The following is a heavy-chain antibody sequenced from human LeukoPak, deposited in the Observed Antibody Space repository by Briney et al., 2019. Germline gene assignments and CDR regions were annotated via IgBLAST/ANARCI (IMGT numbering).Heavy chain of an antibody. CDR3: ARDRYSLDY. CDR1: GFTSSSYA. V-gene: IGHV3-30*04. Sequence: PGRSLRLSCAASGFTSSSYAMHWVRQAPGKGLEWVAVISYDGSNKYYADSVKGRFTIPRDNSKNTLYLQMNSLRAEDTAVYYCARDRYSLDYWGQGTLVTVSS. CDR2: ISYDGSNK. D-gene: IGHD5-18*01. J-gene: IGHJ4*02.